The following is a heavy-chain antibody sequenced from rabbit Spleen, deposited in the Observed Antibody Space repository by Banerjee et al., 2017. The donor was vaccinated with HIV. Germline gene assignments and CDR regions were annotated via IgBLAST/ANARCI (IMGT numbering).Heavy chain of an antibody. CDR3: ARDGSSYYTFKL. CDR2: INAITGKA. CDR1: GFSFNSGYD. D-gene: IGHD8-1*01. V-gene: IGHV1S45*01. J-gene: IGHJ4*01. Sequence: QEQLVESGGGLVQPEGSLTLTCTASGFSFNSGYDMCWVRQAPGKGLEWVACINAITGKAVYASWAKGRFTFSKTSSTTVTLQMTSLTAADTATYFCARDGSSYYTFKLWGQGTLVTVS.